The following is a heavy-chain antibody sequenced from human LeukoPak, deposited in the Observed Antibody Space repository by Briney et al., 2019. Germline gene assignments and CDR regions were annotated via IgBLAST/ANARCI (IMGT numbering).Heavy chain of an antibody. CDR3: AVAAAGTGNEGTYDY. D-gene: IGHD6-13*01. CDR1: GYTFTGYY. Sequence: ASVKVSCKASGYTFTGYYMHWVRQAPGQGLEWMGWINPNSGGTNYAQKFQGWVTMTRDTSISTAYMELSRLRSDDTAVNYCAVAAAGTGNEGTYDYWGQGTLVTVSS. J-gene: IGHJ4*02. V-gene: IGHV1-2*04. CDR2: INPNSGGT.